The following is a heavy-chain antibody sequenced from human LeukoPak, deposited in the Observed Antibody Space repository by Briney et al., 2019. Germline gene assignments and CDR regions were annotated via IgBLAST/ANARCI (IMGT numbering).Heavy chain of an antibody. CDR2: IYYSGST. Sequence: PSETLSLTCTVSGGSISSSIYYWGWIRQPPGKGLEWIGSIYYSGSTYYNPSLKSRVTISVDTSKNQFSLKLSSVTAADTAVYYCARVTVRGLIAYWGQGTLVTVSS. J-gene: IGHJ4*02. CDR3: ARVTVRGLIAY. CDR1: GGSISSSIYY. V-gene: IGHV4-39*01. D-gene: IGHD3-10*01.